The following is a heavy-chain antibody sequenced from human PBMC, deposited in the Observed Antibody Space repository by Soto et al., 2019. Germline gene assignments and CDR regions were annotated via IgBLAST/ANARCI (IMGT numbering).Heavy chain of an antibody. D-gene: IGHD3-10*01. CDR1: GGTFSSYA. V-gene: IGHV1-69*06. CDR3: ASSRQLLWFGELLWEFDY. J-gene: IGHJ4*02. Sequence: SVKVSCKASGGTFSSYAISWVRQAPGQGLEWMGGIIPIFGTANYAQKFQGRVTITADKSTSTAYMELSSLRSEDTAVYYCASSRQLLWFGELLWEFDYWGQGTLVTVSS. CDR2: IIPIFGTA.